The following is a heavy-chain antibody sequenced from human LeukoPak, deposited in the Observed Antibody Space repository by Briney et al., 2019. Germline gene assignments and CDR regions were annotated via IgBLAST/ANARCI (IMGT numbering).Heavy chain of an antibody. CDR2: FYGGGST. Sequence: GGSLRLSCAASGVTLRSNYMSWVRQAPGKGLEWVSGFYGGGSTDYADSVKGRFTISRDNSKNTLYLQMNSLRAEDTAVYYCARVGAVGGVFRAFDIWGQGTMVTVSS. CDR3: ARVGAVGGVFRAFDI. D-gene: IGHD3-16*01. V-gene: IGHV3-66*01. CDR1: GVTLRSNY. J-gene: IGHJ3*02.